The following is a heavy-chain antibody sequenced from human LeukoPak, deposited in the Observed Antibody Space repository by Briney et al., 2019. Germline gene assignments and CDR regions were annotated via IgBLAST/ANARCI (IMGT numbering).Heavy chain of an antibody. CDR3: AVYGSGFFP. CDR1: GFIFSSYW. V-gene: IGHV3-7*01. D-gene: IGHD3-10*01. Sequence: GGSLRLSCAASGFIFSSYWMSWVRQAPGKGLEWVANIKQDGSEKYYVDSVKGRFTISRDNAKNSLYLQMNSLRAEDTAVYYCAVYGSGFFPWGKGTTVTISS. CDR2: IKQDGSEK. J-gene: IGHJ6*04.